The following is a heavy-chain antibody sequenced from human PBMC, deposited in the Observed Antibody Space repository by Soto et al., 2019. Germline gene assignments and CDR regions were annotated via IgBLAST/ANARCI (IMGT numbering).Heavy chain of an antibody. V-gene: IGHV3-7*04. D-gene: IGHD3-10*01. CDR2: IKQDGSEK. CDR3: ARDNTWFGELLSVYFDY. Sequence: EVQLVESGGGLVQPGGSLRLSCAASGFTFSSYWMSWVRQAPGKGLEWVANIKQDGSEKYYVDSVKGRFTISRDNAKNSLYLQMNRLRAEDTAVYYCARDNTWFGELLSVYFDYWGQGTLVTVSS. CDR1: GFTFSSYW. J-gene: IGHJ4*02.